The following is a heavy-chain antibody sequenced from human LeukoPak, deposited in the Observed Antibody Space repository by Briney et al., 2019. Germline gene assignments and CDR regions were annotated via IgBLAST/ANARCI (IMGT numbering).Heavy chain of an antibody. CDR3: VRDHLWAFDF. J-gene: IGHJ3*01. CDR2: VGGLYSNI. CDR1: GFTFSDYS. Sequence: GGSLRLSCAASGFTFSDYSMNWVRQAPGKGLEWISYVGGLYSNIYYADSVKGGFTISRDNAESSVYLQMNSLRAEDTAVYYCVRDHLWAFDFWGQGTMVTVSS. V-gene: IGHV3-48*01.